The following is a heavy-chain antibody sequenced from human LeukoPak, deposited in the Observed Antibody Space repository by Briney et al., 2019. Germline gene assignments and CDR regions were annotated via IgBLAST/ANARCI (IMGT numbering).Heavy chain of an antibody. Sequence: PGGSLRLSCAASGFTFSSYSLNWVRQAPGKGLEWVSSISSSRTYIYYADSVKGRFTISRDNAKNSLYLQMNSLRAEDKAVYYCARDLLPNYYDSSGPPDYWGQGTLVTVSS. V-gene: IGHV3-21*01. D-gene: IGHD3-22*01. CDR3: ARDLLPNYYDSSGPPDY. J-gene: IGHJ4*02. CDR2: ISSSRTYI. CDR1: GFTFSSYS.